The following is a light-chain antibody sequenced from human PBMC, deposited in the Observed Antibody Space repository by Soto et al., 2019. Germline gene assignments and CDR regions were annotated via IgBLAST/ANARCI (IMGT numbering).Light chain of an antibody. CDR3: ETWDSNTHGGYV. CDR1: SGHSNYI. J-gene: IGLJ1*01. CDR2: LEGSGSY. V-gene: IGLV4-60*02. Sequence: QSVLTQSSSASASLGSSVKLTFTLSSGHSNYIIAWHQQQPGMAPRYLMNLEGSGSYNKGSGVPDRFSGSSSGADRYLTISNLQFDDEADYYYETWDSNTHGGYVFGTGTKLTVL.